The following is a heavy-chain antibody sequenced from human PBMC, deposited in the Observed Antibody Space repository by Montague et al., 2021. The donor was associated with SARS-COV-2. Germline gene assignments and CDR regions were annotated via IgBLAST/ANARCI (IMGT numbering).Heavy chain of an antibody. CDR1: GDSVSINSAA. J-gene: IGHJ4*02. CDR3: VRYSGWFYFDF. Sequence: CAISGDSVSINSAAWSWMRQSPSRGLEWLGRTYYRSKWYSDYAPXVRGRLTVNPDASKKEFSLELNYVTPEDTAVYYCVRYSGWFYFDFWGQGTLVTVSS. V-gene: IGHV6-1*01. CDR2: TYYRSKWYS. D-gene: IGHD6-19*01.